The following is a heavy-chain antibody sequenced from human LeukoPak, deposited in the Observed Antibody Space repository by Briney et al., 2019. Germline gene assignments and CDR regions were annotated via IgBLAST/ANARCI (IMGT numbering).Heavy chain of an antibody. V-gene: IGHV1-8*01. J-gene: IGHJ4*02. CDR3: AREIVEQQLAPNFDY. CDR1: GYTFTSYD. CDR2: MNPNSGNT. D-gene: IGHD6-13*01. Sequence: ASVKVSCKASGYTFTSYDINWVRQATGQGLEWMGWMNPNSGNTGYAQKFQGRVTITRNTSISTAYMELSSLRSEDTAVYYCAREIVEQQLAPNFDYWGQGTLVTVSS.